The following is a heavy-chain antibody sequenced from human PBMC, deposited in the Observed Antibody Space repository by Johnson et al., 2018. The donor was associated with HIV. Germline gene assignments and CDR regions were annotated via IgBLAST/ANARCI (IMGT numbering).Heavy chain of an antibody. CDR2: IYSGGST. CDR1: GFTVSSNY. Sequence: VQLVESGGGLIQPGGSLRLSCAASGFTVSSNYMSWVRQAPGKGLEWVSVIYSGGSTYYADSMKGRFTISRDNAKNSLYLQMNSLRAEDTAVYYCAKDREPASYDAFDIWGQVTMVTVSS. D-gene: IGHD1-26*01. J-gene: IGHJ3*02. V-gene: IGHV3-53*01. CDR3: AKDREPASYDAFDI.